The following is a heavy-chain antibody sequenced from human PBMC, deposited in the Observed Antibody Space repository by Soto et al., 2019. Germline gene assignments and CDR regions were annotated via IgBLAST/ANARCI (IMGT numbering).Heavy chain of an antibody. CDR2: VYYSGAT. Sequence: QVQLQESGPGLVKPSETLSLTCTVAGGSLTDHYWNWFRQSPGRGLQWIGYVYYSGATSYNPSLTSRVTMTVDTSKKQFSLKLRSVTAAYTAVYFCARGNDWKSSTFDIWGQGTMVSVSS. D-gene: IGHD2-21*01. J-gene: IGHJ3*02. CDR1: GGSLTDHY. V-gene: IGHV4-59*11. CDR3: ARGNDWKSSTFDI.